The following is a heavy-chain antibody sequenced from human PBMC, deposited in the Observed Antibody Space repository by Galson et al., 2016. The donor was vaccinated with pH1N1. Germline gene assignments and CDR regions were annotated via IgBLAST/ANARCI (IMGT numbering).Heavy chain of an antibody. D-gene: IGHD2-2*02. CDR2: IIPFLGTI. CDR3: ARCVGYIRNSPGPLDN. V-gene: IGHV1-69*05. Sequence: SVKVSCKASGDMFKNFAITWVRQAPGQGLEWMGGIIPFLGTIENAQKFQGRATSTTDESTSTSYMELSSLRSENAAVYFGARCVGYIRNSPGPLDNWGQGTLVTVSS. CDR1: GDMFKNFA. J-gene: IGHJ4*02.